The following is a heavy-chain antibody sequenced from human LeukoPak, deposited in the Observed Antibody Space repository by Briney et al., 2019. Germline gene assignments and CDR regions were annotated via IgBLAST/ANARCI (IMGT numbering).Heavy chain of an antibody. CDR1: GGTFSSYA. CDR3: ARPCPDIDGYKY. V-gene: IGHV1-69*13. Sequence: GASVKVSCKASGGTFSSYAISWVRQAPGQGLEWMGGIIPIFGTANYAQKFQGRVTITADESTSTAYMELSSLRSEDTAVYYCARPCPDIDGYKYWGQGTLVTVPS. J-gene: IGHJ4*02. D-gene: IGHD5-24*01. CDR2: IIPIFGTA.